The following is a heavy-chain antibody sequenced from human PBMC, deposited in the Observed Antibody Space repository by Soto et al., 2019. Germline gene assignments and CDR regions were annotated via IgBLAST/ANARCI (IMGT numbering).Heavy chain of an antibody. J-gene: IGHJ4*02. CDR3: ARFYDSAGFYFFDF. Sequence: SETLSLTCAVSGYSISSDYYWGWIRQPPGKGLEWIGNIYHSGSTYYNPSLKSRVTISVDMSKNQFSLKLSSVTAADTAVYYCARFYDSAGFYFFDFWGQGTLVTVSS. V-gene: IGHV4-38-2*01. CDR2: IYHSGST. D-gene: IGHD3-22*01. CDR1: GYSISSDYY.